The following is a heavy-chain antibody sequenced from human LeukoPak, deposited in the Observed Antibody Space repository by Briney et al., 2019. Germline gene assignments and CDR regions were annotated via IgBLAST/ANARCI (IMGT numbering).Heavy chain of an antibody. Sequence: GRSLRLSCAASGFTFSSYGMHWVRQAPGKGLEWVAVIWYDGSNKYYADSVKGRFTISRGNSKNTLYLQMNSLRAEDTAVYYCARDGLSSGWLQDYWGQGTLVTVSS. D-gene: IGHD6-19*01. CDR1: GFTFSSYG. CDR3: ARDGLSSGWLQDY. V-gene: IGHV3-33*01. CDR2: IWYDGSNK. J-gene: IGHJ4*02.